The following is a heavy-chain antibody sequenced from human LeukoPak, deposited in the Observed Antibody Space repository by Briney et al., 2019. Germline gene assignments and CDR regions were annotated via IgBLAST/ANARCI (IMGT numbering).Heavy chain of an antibody. Sequence: GASVKVSCKASGYTFTNYPMHWMRQAPGQGLEWMGIINPSDSSTNYAQRFQGRVTLTSDASTSTVYMDLSSLRSEDTAVYFCARDDVVAGPFYYYGMDVWGQGTTVTVSS. D-gene: IGHD5-12*01. J-gene: IGHJ6*02. V-gene: IGHV1-46*01. CDR1: GYTFTNYP. CDR3: ARDDVVAGPFYYYGMDV. CDR2: INPSDSST.